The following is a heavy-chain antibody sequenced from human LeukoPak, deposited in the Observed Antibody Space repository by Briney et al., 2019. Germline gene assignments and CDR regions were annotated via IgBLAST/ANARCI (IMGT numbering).Heavy chain of an antibody. V-gene: IGHV3-23*01. CDR3: AKPPYSNSMYYYGMDV. J-gene: IGHJ6*02. Sequence: GGSLRLSCAASGFTFSSYAMSWVRPAPGKGLEWVSAISGSGGSTYYADSVKGRFTISRDNSKNTLYLQMNSLRAEDTAVYYCAKPPYSNSMYYYGMDVWGQGTTVTVSS. CDR1: GFTFSSYA. CDR2: ISGSGGST. D-gene: IGHD4-11*01.